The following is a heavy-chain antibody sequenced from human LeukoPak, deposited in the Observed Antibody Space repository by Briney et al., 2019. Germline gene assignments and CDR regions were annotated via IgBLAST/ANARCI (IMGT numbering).Heavy chain of an antibody. V-gene: IGHV4-4*07. D-gene: IGHD2-8*01. J-gene: IGHJ4*02. Sequence: SETLSLTCTVSGGSISSYYWSWVRQPAGKGLEWVGRIYTSGSTNYNPSLKSRVTMSVDTSKNQFSLKLSSVTAADTAVYYCAREPDCTNGVCYLPNFDYWGQGPLVTVSS. CDR2: IYTSGST. CDR3: AREPDCTNGVCYLPNFDY. CDR1: GGSISSYY.